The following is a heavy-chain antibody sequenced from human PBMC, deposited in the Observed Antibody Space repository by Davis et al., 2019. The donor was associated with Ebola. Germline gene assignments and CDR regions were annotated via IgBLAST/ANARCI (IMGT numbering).Heavy chain of an antibody. D-gene: IGHD1-26*01. CDR2: ISYDGSNK. CDR1: GFTFSSYG. J-gene: IGHJ4*02. CDR3: ASTPRWELLPGGDY. Sequence: PGGSLRLSCAASGFTFSSYGMHWVRQAPGKGLEWVAVISYDGSNKYYADSVKGRFTISRDNSKNTLYLQMNSLRAEDTAVYYCASTPRWELLPGGDYWGQGTLVTVSS. V-gene: IGHV3-30*03.